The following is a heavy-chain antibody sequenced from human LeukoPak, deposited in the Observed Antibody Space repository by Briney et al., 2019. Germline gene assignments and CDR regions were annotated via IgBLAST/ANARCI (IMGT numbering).Heavy chain of an antibody. Sequence: GGSLRLSCAASGFSVSSNYMRWVRQAPGKGLEWVSVIYSGGSTYYADSVKGRFSISRDNSKNTLYLQMNSLRAEDTAVYYCARETSGIAVAGPFDFWGQGTLVTVSS. D-gene: IGHD6-19*01. CDR2: IYSGGST. V-gene: IGHV3-66*01. CDR1: GFSVSSNY. CDR3: ARETSGIAVAGPFDF. J-gene: IGHJ4*02.